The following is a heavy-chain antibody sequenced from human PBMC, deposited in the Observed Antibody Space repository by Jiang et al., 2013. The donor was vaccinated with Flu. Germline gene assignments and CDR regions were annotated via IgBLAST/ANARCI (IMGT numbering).Heavy chain of an antibody. J-gene: IGHJ5*02. Sequence: QKFQGRVTITRDTSASTAYMELSSLRSEDTAVYYCARSRITMVRGVIENWFDPWGQGTLVTVSS. D-gene: IGHD3-10*01. V-gene: IGHV1-3*01. CDR3: ARSRITMVRGVIENWFDP.